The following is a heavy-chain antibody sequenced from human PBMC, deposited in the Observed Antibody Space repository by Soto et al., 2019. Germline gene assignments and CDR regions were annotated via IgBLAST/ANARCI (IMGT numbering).Heavy chain of an antibody. CDR1: GGSISSYY. V-gene: IGHV4-59*08. J-gene: IGHJ4*02. CDR2: IYYSGST. D-gene: IGHD6-13*01. Sequence: SETLSLTCTVSGGSISSYYWSWMRQPPGKGLEWIGYIYYSGSTNYNPSPKRRFTMSVDTSKNQISFKLSSVTAADTAVYYCARHSDSNSWYRRSVLAHFGYWGQGTLVTVSS. CDR3: ARHSDSNSWYRRSVLAHFGY.